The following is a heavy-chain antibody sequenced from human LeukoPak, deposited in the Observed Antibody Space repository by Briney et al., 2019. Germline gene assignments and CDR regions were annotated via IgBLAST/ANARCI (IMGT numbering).Heavy chain of an antibody. CDR2: ISSSSSYI. CDR1: GFTFSSYS. J-gene: IGHJ4*02. Sequence: GGSLRLSCAASGFTFSSYSMNWVRQAPGKGREWVSSISSSSSYIYYADSVKGRFAISRDNAKNSLYLQMNSLRAEDTAVYYCARWEYYDSSGYYDYWGQGTLVTVSS. V-gene: IGHV3-21*01. CDR3: ARWEYYDSSGYYDY. D-gene: IGHD3-22*01.